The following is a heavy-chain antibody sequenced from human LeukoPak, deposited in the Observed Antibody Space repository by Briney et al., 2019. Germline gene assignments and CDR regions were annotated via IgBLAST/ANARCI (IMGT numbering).Heavy chain of an antibody. CDR1: GFSLSTSGVG. Sequence: SGPTLVNPTQTLTLTCTFSGFSLSTSGVGVGWIRQPPGKALEWLALIYWNDDKRYSPSLKSRLTITKDTSKNQVVLTTTNMDPVDTATYYCAHRLEEVWGPMRVYYFDYWGQGTLVTVSS. V-gene: IGHV2-5*01. CDR3: AHRLEEVWGPMRVYYFDY. CDR2: IYWNDDK. D-gene: IGHD3-16*01. J-gene: IGHJ4*02.